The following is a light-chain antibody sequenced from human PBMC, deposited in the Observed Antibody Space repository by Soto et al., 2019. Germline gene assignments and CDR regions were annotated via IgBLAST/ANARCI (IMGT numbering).Light chain of an antibody. CDR3: QQYKDYPVT. Sequence: DIQMTQSPSTLSASVGDRVAITCRASQTISSWLAWYQQKPGKAPNLLIYDASTLERGVPSRFSGTGSGTEFTLTIDRLQPDDFATYYCQQYKDYPVTFGQGTKVDIK. J-gene: IGKJ1*01. CDR1: QTISSW. CDR2: DAS. V-gene: IGKV1-5*01.